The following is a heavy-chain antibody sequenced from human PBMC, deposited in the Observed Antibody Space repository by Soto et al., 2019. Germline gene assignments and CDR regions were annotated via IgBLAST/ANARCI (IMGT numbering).Heavy chain of an antibody. CDR2: IWYDGSNK. D-gene: IGHD3-22*01. J-gene: IGHJ4*02. Sequence: GGSLRLSCAASGFTFSSYGMHWVRQAPGKGLEWMAVIWYDGSNKYYADSVKGRFTISRDNSKNTLYLQMNSLRAEDTAVYYCARSWYYYDSSGYSPFDYWGQGTLVTVSS. V-gene: IGHV3-33*01. CDR3: ARSWYYYDSSGYSPFDY. CDR1: GFTFSSYG.